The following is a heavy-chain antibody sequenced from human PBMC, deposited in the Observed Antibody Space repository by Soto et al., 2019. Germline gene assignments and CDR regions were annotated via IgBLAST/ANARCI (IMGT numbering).Heavy chain of an antibody. J-gene: IGHJ4*02. D-gene: IGHD6-13*01. V-gene: IGHV3-21*01. CDR2: ISSSSSYI. Sequence: EVQLVESGGGLVQPGGSLRLSCAASGFTFSSYSMNWVRQAPGKGLEWVSSISSSSSYIYYADSVKGRFTISRDNAKNSLYLQMNSLRAEDTAVYYCASGPRVAAAGTDYWGQGTLVTVSS. CDR1: GFTFSSYS. CDR3: ASGPRVAAAGTDY.